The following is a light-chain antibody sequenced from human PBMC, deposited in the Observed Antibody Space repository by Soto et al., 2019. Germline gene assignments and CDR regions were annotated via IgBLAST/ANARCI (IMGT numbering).Light chain of an antibody. V-gene: IGKV3-20*01. Sequence: IVLTQSPATLSLSPGDRATLSCRASHSVSSSYLAWYQQKPGQAPRLLIYDASSRATGIPDRFSGSGSGTDFTLIISRLEPEDFAVYYCQQYGRSPWTFGQGTKVDIK. J-gene: IGKJ1*01. CDR1: HSVSSSY. CDR2: DAS. CDR3: QQYGRSPWT.